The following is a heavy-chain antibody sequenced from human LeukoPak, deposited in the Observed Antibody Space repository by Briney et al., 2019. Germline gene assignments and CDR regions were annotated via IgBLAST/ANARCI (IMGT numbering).Heavy chain of an antibody. V-gene: IGHV3-21*01. J-gene: IGHJ4*02. Sequence: GGSLRLSCAASGFTFSSYSMNWVRQAPGKGLEWVSSISGSSSYIYYADSVKGRFTISRDNAKNSLYLQMNSLRAEDTAVYYCASEVVTPVHFLDYWGQGTLVTVSS. CDR2: ISGSSSYI. CDR1: GFTFSSYS. D-gene: IGHD4-23*01. CDR3: ASEVVTPVHFLDY.